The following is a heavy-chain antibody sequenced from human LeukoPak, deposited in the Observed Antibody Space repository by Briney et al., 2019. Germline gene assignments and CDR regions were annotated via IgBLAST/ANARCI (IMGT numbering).Heavy chain of an antibody. CDR2: ISSDGSNK. V-gene: IGHV3-30*03. D-gene: IGHD3-10*01. CDR3: ARDLRKGRYFDY. J-gene: IGHJ4*02. CDR1: EFTFSTYG. Sequence: GGSLRLSCAASEFTFSTYGMHWVRQAPGKGLEWVALISSDGSNKDYAGAVKGRFTISRDNSKNTLYVQMNSLRAEDTAVYYCARDLRKGRYFDYWGQGTLVTVSS.